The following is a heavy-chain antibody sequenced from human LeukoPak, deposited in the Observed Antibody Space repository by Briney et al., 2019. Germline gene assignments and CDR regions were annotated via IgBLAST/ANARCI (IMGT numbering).Heavy chain of an antibody. D-gene: IGHD3-10*01. CDR2: IYSGTI. CDR1: GFTVSSNS. V-gene: IGHV3-53*01. CDR3: ATRRFGELTY. J-gene: IGHJ4*02. Sequence: PGGSLRLSCTVSGFTVSSNSMSWVRQAPGKGLEWVSFIYSGTIHYSDSVKGRFTISRDNSKNTLYLQMNSLRVEDTAVYYCATRRFGELTYWGQGTLVTVSS.